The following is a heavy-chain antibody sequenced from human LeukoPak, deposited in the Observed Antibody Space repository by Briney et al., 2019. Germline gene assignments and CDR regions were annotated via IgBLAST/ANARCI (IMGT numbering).Heavy chain of an antibody. CDR3: AKRGGRGYYDSSGYVDYYGMDV. Sequence: GSLRLSCAASGFTFSSYGMHWVRPAPGKGLEWVAVISYDGSNKYYADSVKGRFTISRDNSKNTLYLQMNSLRAEDTAVYYCAKRGGRGYYDSSGYVDYYGMDVWGQGTTVTVSS. CDR2: ISYDGSNK. CDR1: GFTFSSYG. J-gene: IGHJ6*02. V-gene: IGHV3-30*18. D-gene: IGHD3-22*01.